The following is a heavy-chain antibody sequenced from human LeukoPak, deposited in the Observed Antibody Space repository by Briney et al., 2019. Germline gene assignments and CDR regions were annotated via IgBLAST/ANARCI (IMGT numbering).Heavy chain of an antibody. CDR3: ARHRVNYYYYMDV. J-gene: IGHJ6*03. CDR1: GFTFSSYA. V-gene: IGHV3-23*01. CDR2: ISGSGGST. Sequence: GGSLRLSCAASGFTFSSYAMSWVRQAPGKGLEWVSAISGSGGSTYYADSVKGRFTISRDNSKNTLYLQMNSLRAEDTAVYYCARHRVNYYYYMDVWGKGTTVTVSS.